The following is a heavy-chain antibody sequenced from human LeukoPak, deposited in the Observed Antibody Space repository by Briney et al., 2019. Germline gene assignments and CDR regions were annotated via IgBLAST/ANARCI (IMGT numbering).Heavy chain of an antibody. J-gene: IGHJ5*02. CDR1: GFSFSSYW. Sequence: PGGSLRLSCAASGFSFSSYWMSWVRQAPGKGLEWVANINQDGSEEYYVDSVRGRFTISRDNAKNSLYLQMNSLRVEDTAVYYCARGSGSFDPWGQGTLVTVSS. CDR3: ARGSGSFDP. D-gene: IGHD2-15*01. V-gene: IGHV3-7*01. CDR2: INQDGSEE.